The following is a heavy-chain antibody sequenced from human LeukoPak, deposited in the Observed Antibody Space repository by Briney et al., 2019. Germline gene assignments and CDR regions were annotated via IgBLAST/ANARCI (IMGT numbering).Heavy chain of an antibody. CDR1: GYTFTSYD. V-gene: IGHV1-8*01. CDR3: ARNIPFVRKSVRTNWFDP. J-gene: IGHJ5*02. CDR2: MNPNSGNT. Sequence: ASVKVSCKASGYTFTSYDTNWVRQAAGQGPEWMGWMNPNSGNTGYAQKFQGRVTMTRDTSISTAYMELSNLRSEDTAVYYCARNIPFVRKSVRTNWFDPWGQGTLVTVSS. D-gene: IGHD2-2*02.